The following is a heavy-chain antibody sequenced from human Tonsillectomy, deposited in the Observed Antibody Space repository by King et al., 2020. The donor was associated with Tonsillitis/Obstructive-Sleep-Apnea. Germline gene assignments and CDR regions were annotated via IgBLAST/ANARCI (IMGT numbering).Heavy chain of an antibody. CDR2: ISAYNGNT. CDR1: GYTFTSYG. Sequence: QLVQSGAEVKKPGASVKVSCKASGYTFTSYGISWVRQAPGQGLEWMGWISAYNGNTNYAQKLQGRVTMTTDTSTSTAYMELSSLRSDDTAVYYCASGGSSTSCYRYYYYGMDVWGQGTTVTVSS. J-gene: IGHJ6*02. CDR3: ASGGSSTSCYRYYYYGMDV. V-gene: IGHV1-18*01. D-gene: IGHD2-2*02.